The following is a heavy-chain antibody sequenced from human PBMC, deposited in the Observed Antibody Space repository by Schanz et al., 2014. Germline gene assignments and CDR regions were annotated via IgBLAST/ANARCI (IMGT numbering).Heavy chain of an antibody. CDR1: GGTFSSYT. D-gene: IGHD6-13*01. CDR2: IIPIHGIV. J-gene: IGHJ4*02. CDR3: ASSGAGYSSSWDFDY. Sequence: QVQLVQSGAEVKKPGSSVKVSCKASGGTFSSYTISWVRQAPGQGLEWMGRIIPIHGIVNYAQRFQDRVRITADKSTSTAYMDVSSLRSEDTAVYYCASSGAGYSSSWDFDYWGQGTLVTVSS. V-gene: IGHV1-69*02.